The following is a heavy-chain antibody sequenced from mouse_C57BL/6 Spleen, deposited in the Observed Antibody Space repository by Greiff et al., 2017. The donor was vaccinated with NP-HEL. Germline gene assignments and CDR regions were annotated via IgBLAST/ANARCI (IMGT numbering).Heavy chain of an antibody. CDR2: ISSGSSTI. J-gene: IGHJ3*01. V-gene: IGHV5-17*01. Sequence: EVKLMESGGGLVKPGGSLKLSCAASGFTFSDYGMHWVRQAPEKGLEWVAYISSGSSTIYYADTVKGRFTISRDNAKNTLFLQMTSLRSEDTAMYYSARVGVPWFAYWGQGTLVTVSA. CDR1: GFTFSDYG. CDR3: ARVGVPWFAY.